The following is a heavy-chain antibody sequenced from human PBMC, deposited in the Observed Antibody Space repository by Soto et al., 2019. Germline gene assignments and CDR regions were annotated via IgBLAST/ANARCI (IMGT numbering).Heavy chain of an antibody. CDR3: ERTLYGDNVDY. V-gene: IGHV1-8*01. Sequence: QVQLVQSGAEVKKPGASVKVSCKASGYTFTSYDINWVRQATGQGLELMGWMNPNSGNTGYGQNFQSRVTITSNTSISTAYMELSSLRSEDTAVYYCERTLYGDNVDYWGQGTLVTVSS. CDR2: MNPNSGNT. J-gene: IGHJ4*02. CDR1: GYTFTSYD. D-gene: IGHD4-17*01.